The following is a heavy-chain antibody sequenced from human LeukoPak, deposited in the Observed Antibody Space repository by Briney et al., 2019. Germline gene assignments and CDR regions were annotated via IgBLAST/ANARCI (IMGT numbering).Heavy chain of an antibody. CDR2: IYYSGST. D-gene: IGHD3-3*01. CDR3: ARARSYDFWSGYSPAFDY. Sequence: SSGTLSLTCTVSGGSISSSGYYWGWIRQPPGKGLEWIGYIYYSGSTNYNPSLKSRVTISVDTSKNQFSLKLSSVTAADTAVYYCARARSYDFWSGYSPAFDYWGQGTLVTVSS. V-gene: IGHV4-61*08. CDR1: GGSISSSGYY. J-gene: IGHJ4*02.